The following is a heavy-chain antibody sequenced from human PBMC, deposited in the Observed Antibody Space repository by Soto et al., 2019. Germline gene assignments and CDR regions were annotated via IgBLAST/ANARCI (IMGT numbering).Heavy chain of an antibody. D-gene: IGHD1-26*01. CDR1: GGTFSSYT. V-gene: IGHV1-69*02. CDR3: ARIDSGSDYLFDY. CDR2: IIPILGIA. J-gene: IGHJ4*02. Sequence: QVQLVQSGAEVKKPGSSVKVSCKASGGTFSSYTISWVRQAPGQGLEWMGRIIPILGIANYAQKFQGRVTITADKSTSTAYMDLSSLRSEDTAVYYCARIDSGSDYLFDYWGQGTLVTVSS.